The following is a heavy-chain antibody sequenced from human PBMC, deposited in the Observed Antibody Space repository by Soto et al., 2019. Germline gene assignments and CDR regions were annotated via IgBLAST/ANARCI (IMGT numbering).Heavy chain of an antibody. Sequence: GGSLRLSCAASGFTFSSYSMNWVRQAPGKGLEWVSYISSSSSTIYYADSVKGRFTISRDNAKNTLYLQMNSLRDEDTAVYYCARGRVVPAAILCAYFDYWGQGTLVTVSS. V-gene: IGHV3-48*02. CDR2: ISSSSSTI. D-gene: IGHD2-2*01. J-gene: IGHJ4*02. CDR1: GFTFSSYS. CDR3: ARGRVVPAAILCAYFDY.